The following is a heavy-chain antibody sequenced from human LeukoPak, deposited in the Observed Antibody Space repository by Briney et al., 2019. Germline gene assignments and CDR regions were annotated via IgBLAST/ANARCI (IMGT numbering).Heavy chain of an antibody. D-gene: IGHD3-10*01. V-gene: IGHV4-34*01. Sequence: SETLSLTCAVYGGSFSGYYWSWIRQPPGKGLEWIGEINHSGSTNHNPSLKSRVTISVDTSKNQFSLKLSSVTAADTAVYYCARAIWFGEFDPWGQGTLVTVSS. CDR2: INHSGST. J-gene: IGHJ5*02. CDR3: ARAIWFGEFDP. CDR1: GGSFSGYY.